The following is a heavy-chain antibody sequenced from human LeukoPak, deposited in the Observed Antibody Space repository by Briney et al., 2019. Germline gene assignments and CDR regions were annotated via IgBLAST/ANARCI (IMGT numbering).Heavy chain of an antibody. D-gene: IGHD3-16*02. CDR3: ARDIISLIEGVIQH. CDR1: GFPFSSYA. J-gene: IGHJ4*02. CDR2: ISGSGDRK. V-gene: IGHV3-23*01. Sequence: PGGSLRISCAASGFPFSSYAMTWVRQPPGKGLEWVSAISGSGDRKNYADSVKGRFTISIDNSMNTLYLQTNILRTEDTTVYYCARDIISLIEGVIQHWGQGTLVTVSS.